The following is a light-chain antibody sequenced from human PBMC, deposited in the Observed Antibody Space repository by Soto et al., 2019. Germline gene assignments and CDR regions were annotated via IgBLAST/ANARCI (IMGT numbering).Light chain of an antibody. CDR3: CSYAGNYTWV. J-gene: IGLJ3*02. V-gene: IGLV2-11*01. Sequence: QSSLTQPRSVSGSPGQSVTISCTGTSSDVGGYNYVSWYQHHPGKAPKLLSFDVTKRPSGVPDRFSGSKSVNTASLTISGLQAEDEADYYCCSYAGNYTWVFGGGTKLTVL. CDR1: SSDVGGYNY. CDR2: DVT.